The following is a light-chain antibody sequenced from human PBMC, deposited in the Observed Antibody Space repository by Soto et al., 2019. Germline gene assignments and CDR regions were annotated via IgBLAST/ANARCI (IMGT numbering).Light chain of an antibody. V-gene: IGLV2-14*01. CDR3: SSYTRSNTLL. CDR2: EVT. CDR1: SSDVGGYNY. J-gene: IGLJ2*01. Sequence: QSVLTQPASVSGSPGQSITISCTGTSSDVGGYNYVSWYQQHPGKAPKLMIYEVTHRPSGVSNRFSGSKSGNTASLTISGLQPEDEADYYCSSYTRSNTLLFGGGTKVTVL.